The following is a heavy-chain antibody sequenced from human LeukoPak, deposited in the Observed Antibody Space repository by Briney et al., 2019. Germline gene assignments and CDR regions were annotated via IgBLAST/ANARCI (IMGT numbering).Heavy chain of an antibody. CDR1: GGSISSGYYS. CDR2: ISHSGST. J-gene: IGHJ6*02. CDR3: ARLKGITMIVDDSYYYYYYGMDV. V-gene: IGHV4-30-2*01. D-gene: IGHD3-22*01. Sequence: SQTLSLTCAVSGGSISSGYYSWSWIRQPPGKGLEWIGYISHSGSTYYNPSLKSRVTISVDTSKNQFSLKLSSVTAADTAVYYCARLKGITMIVDDSYYYYYYGMDVWGQGTTVTVSS.